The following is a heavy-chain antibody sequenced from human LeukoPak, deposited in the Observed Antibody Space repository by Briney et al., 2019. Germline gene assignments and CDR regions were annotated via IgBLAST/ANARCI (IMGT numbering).Heavy chain of an antibody. J-gene: IGHJ4*02. CDR2: ISWNSGSI. CDR3: AKSLSMYCSSTSCFGGFDY. Sequence: PGGSLRLSCAASGFTFDDYAMHWVRQAPGKGLEWVSGISWNSGSIGYADSVKGRFTISRDNAKNSLYLQMNSLRAEDMALYYCAKSLSMYCSSTSCFGGFDYWGQGTLVTVSS. D-gene: IGHD2-2*01. CDR1: GFTFDDYA. V-gene: IGHV3-9*03.